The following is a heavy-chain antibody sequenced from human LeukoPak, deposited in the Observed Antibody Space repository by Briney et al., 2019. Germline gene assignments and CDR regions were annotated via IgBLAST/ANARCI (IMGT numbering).Heavy chain of an antibody. Sequence: PGGSLRLSCAASGFTFSSYGMHWVRQAPGKGLEWVALISYDGSNIQYADSVKGRFTISRDNSKNTLYLQMNSLRTEDTAVYYCAKSDLGHRSRQVGHFDYWGQGTLVTVSS. CDR2: ISYDGSNI. V-gene: IGHV3-30*18. D-gene: IGHD2-15*01. CDR1: GFTFSSYG. CDR3: AKSDLGHRSRQVGHFDY. J-gene: IGHJ4*02.